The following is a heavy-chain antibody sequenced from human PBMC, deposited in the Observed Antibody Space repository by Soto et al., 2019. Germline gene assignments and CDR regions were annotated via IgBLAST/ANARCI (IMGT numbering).Heavy chain of an antibody. CDR2: ISYDGSNQ. V-gene: IGHV3-30*18. CDR3: AKDQASGQGSFDS. Sequence: WSLRLSFSSSGFTFNIYVMHWVRQAPDKGLEWVALISYDGSNQYYADSVKGRFTIFRDNSKNTLFLQMNSLRADDTAVYYCAKDQASGQGSFDSWGQGTLVTVSS. J-gene: IGHJ4*02. CDR1: GFTFNIYV.